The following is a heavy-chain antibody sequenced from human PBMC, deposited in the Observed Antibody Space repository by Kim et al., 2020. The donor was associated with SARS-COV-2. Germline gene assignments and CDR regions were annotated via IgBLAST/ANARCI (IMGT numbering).Heavy chain of an antibody. CDR3: ARTMVRGVMNPSNWFDP. CDR1: GGSFSGYY. CDR2: INHSGST. D-gene: IGHD3-10*01. V-gene: IGHV4-34*01. J-gene: IGHJ5*02. Sequence: SETLSLTCAVYGGSFSGYYWSWIRQPPGKGLEWIGEINHSGSTNYNPSLKSRVTISVDTSKNQFSLKLSSVTATDTAVYYCARTMVRGVMNPSNWFDPWGQGTLVIVSS.